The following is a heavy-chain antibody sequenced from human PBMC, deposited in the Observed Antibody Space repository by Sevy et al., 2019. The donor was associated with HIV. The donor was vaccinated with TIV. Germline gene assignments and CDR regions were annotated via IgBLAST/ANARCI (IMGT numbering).Heavy chain of an antibody. CDR3: AKGGGGHYDPGEIGYYFYYYNMDV. CDR2: ISGSGVST. CDR1: GFSFDSYG. V-gene: IGHV3-23*01. Sequence: GGSLRLSCAVSGFSFDSYGMTWVRQAPGKGLEWVSGISGSGVSTYYADSVKGRFIISRDNSKKTLYLQRNSLRSEDTAIYYCAKGGGGHYDPGEIGYYFYYYNMDVWGKGTTVTVSS. D-gene: IGHD3-22*01. J-gene: IGHJ6*03.